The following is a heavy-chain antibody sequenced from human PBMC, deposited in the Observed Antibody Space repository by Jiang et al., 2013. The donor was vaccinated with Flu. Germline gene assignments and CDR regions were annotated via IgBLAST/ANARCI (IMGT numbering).Heavy chain of an antibody. D-gene: IGHD3-10*01. CDR2: INTDHGGT. J-gene: IGHJ5*02. CDR3: ARMIYSGSGSFYHWFDP. V-gene: IGHV1-3*04. Sequence: GAEVKKPGASVTISCKASGYSFTTYAMHWVRLAPGQRLEWLGWINTDHGGTRYSQKFQGRVTFTRDTSANTAYMELNSLTSEDTGVYYCARMIYSGSGSFYHWFDPGARDPGHRL. CDR1: GYSFTTYA.